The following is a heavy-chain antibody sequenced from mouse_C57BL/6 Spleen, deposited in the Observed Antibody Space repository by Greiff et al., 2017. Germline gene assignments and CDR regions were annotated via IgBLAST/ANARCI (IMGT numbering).Heavy chain of an antibody. Sequence: QVQLQQSGAELVKPGASVKLSCKASGYTFTSYWMHWVKQRPGQGLEWIGMIHPNSGSTNYNEKFKSKATLTVDKSSSTAYMQLSSLTSEDSAVYYCAHYYGSSYGDAMDYWGQGTSVTVSS. CDR1: GYTFTSYW. V-gene: IGHV1-64*01. CDR2: IHPNSGST. CDR3: AHYYGSSYGDAMDY. D-gene: IGHD1-1*01. J-gene: IGHJ4*01.